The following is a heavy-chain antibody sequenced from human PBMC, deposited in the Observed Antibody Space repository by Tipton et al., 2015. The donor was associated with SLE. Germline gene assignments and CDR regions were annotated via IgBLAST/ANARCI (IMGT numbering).Heavy chain of an antibody. D-gene: IGHD5-24*01. CDR2: IYYSGST. CDR1: DYSISSGYY. V-gene: IGHV4-38-2*01. J-gene: IGHJ3*02. CDR3: ARRIEMATAHDAFDI. Sequence: TLSLTCAVSDYSISSGYYWGWIRQPPGRGLEWIGSIYYSGSTYYNPSLKSRVTISVDTSKNQFSLKLSSVTAADTAVYYCARRIEMATAHDAFDIWGQGTMVTVSS.